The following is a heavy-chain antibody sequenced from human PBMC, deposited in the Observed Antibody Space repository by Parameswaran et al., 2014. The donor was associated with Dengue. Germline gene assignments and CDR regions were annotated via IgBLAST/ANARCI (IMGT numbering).Heavy chain of an antibody. D-gene: IGHD2-15*01. J-gene: IGHJ6*02. V-gene: IGHV4-39*01. CDR2: IYYSGST. Sequence: VRQMPGKGLEWIGSIYYSGSTYYNPSLKSRVTISVDTSKNQFSLKLSSVTAADTAVYYCARMGIECSGGSCYFDYYYYYGMDVWGQGTTVTVSS. CDR3: ARMGIECSGGSCYFDYYYYYGMDV.